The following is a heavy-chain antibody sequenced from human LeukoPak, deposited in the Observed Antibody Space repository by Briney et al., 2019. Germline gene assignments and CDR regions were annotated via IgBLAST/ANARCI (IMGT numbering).Heavy chain of an antibody. CDR2: ISSNGGST. Sequence: GGSLRLSCSASGFTFSSYAMHWVRQAPGKGLEYVSAISSNGGSTYYADSVKGRFTISRDNSKNTLYLQMSSLRAEDTAVNYCVKGGHSSSWYHPFDYWGQGTLVTVSS. CDR3: VKGGHSSSWYHPFDY. CDR1: GFTFSSYA. J-gene: IGHJ4*02. V-gene: IGHV3-64D*06. D-gene: IGHD6-13*01.